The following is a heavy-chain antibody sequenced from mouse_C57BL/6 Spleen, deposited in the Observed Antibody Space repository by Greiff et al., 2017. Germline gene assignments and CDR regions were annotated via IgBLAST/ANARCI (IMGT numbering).Heavy chain of an antibody. J-gene: IGHJ4*01. D-gene: IGHD2-3*01. CDR2: IYPGSGNT. CDR1: GYSFTSYY. CDR3: AWLLQAMDY. V-gene: IGHV1-66*01. Sequence: QVQLKESGPELVKPGASVKISCKASGYSFTSYYIHWVKQRPGQGLEWIGWIYPGSGNTKYNEKFKGKATLTADTSSSTAYRQLSSLTSEDSAVYYCAWLLQAMDYWGQGTSVTVSS.